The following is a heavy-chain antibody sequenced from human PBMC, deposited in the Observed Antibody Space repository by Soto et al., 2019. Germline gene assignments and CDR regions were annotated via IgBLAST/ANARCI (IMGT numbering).Heavy chain of an antibody. D-gene: IGHD2-2*01. CDR1: GYTFTSYG. CDR3: ARKGYCSSTSCYPPFDP. Sequence: PSVKVSCKASGYTFTSYGISWVRQAPGQGLEWMGWISAYNGNTNYAQKLQGRVTMTTDTSTSTAYMELRSLRSDDTAVYYCARKGYCSSTSCYPPFDPWGQGTLVTVSS. V-gene: IGHV1-18*01. CDR2: ISAYNGNT. J-gene: IGHJ5*02.